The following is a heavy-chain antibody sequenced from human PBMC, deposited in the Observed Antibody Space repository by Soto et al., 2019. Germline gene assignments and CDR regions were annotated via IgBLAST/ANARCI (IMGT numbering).Heavy chain of an antibody. CDR2: LNKDGGEK. J-gene: IGHJ4*02. D-gene: IGHD1-1*01. CDR3: VRHPDKGTTDY. V-gene: IGHV3-7*01. Sequence: EVQLVESGGGLVEPGGSLRLSCVTSGFTFNDYWMSWVRQAPGGGLEWVAILNKDGGEKYYVDSVKGRFRISRDNAKNSLYLQLSSLRAEDTAVYYCVRHPDKGTTDYWGQGTLVIVSS. CDR1: GFTFNDYW.